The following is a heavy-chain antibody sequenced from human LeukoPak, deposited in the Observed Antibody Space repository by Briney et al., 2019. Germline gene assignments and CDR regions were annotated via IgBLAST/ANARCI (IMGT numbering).Heavy chain of an antibody. CDR1: GYTFTGYY. CDR2: INPNSGGT. Sequence: VASVKVSCKASGYTFTGYYMHWVRQAPGQGLEWMGRINPNSGGTNYAQKFQGRVTMTRDTSISTAYMELSRLRSDDTAVYYCARVAAMVRGVIILYHFDYWGQGTLVTVSS. V-gene: IGHV1-2*06. D-gene: IGHD3-10*01. CDR3: ARVAAMVRGVIILYHFDY. J-gene: IGHJ4*02.